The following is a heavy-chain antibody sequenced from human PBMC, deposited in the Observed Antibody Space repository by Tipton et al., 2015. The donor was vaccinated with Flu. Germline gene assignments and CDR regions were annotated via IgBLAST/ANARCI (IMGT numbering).Heavy chain of an antibody. CDR2: IYYSGST. V-gene: IGHV4-31*02. CDR1: GGSISSGGYY. Sequence: LRLSCTVSGGSISSGGYYWSWIRQHPGKGLEWIGYIYYSGSTYYNPSLKSRVTISVDTSKNQFSLKLSSVTAADTAVYYCARGCSSTSSVGWFDPWGQGTLVTVSS. D-gene: IGHD2-2*01. CDR3: ARGCSSTSSVGWFDP. J-gene: IGHJ5*02.